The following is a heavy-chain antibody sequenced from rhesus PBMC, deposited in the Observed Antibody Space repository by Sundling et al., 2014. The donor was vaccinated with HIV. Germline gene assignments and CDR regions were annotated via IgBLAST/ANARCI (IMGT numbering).Heavy chain of an antibody. J-gene: IGHJ3*01. CDR1: GGSISDNHY. CDR2: IYGSSGST. D-gene: IGHD4-29*01. CDR3: AIPTTVPNDAFDF. V-gene: IGHV4S9*01. Sequence: QVQLQESGPGLVKPSETLSLTCAVSGGSISDNHYWNWIRQPPGKGLEWIGNIYGSSGSTYYNPSLKSRVTISTDTSKNHFSLKLSSLTAADTAVYYCAIPTTVPNDAFDFWGQGLRVTVSS.